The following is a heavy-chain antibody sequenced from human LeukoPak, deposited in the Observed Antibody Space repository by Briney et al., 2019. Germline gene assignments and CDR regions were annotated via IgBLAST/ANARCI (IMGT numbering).Heavy chain of an antibody. CDR2: IYPGDSDT. Sequence: RGESRKISCEGSGYNFRDYWIAWVRQMPGKGLEWMGIIYPGDSDTRYSPSFQGQVTISADKSISTAYLQWSSLKASDTAMYYCARTYYYDILQYFQLWGQGTLVTVSS. J-gene: IGHJ1*01. D-gene: IGHD3-22*01. CDR1: GYNFRDYW. V-gene: IGHV5-51*01. CDR3: ARTYYYDILQYFQL.